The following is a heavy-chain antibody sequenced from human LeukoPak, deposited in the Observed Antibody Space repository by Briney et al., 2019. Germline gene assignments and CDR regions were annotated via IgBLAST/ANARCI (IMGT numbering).Heavy chain of an antibody. J-gene: IGHJ4*02. Sequence: SVKVTCKSSGGTFSSYAISWVRQAPGQGLEWLGRIIPILGIANYAQKFQGRVTITADKSTSTAYMELSSLRSEDTAVYYCARESLGYYDSSGFGDYWGQGTLVTVSS. V-gene: IGHV1-69*04. CDR2: IIPILGIA. CDR1: GGTFSSYA. CDR3: ARESLGYYDSSGFGDY. D-gene: IGHD3-22*01.